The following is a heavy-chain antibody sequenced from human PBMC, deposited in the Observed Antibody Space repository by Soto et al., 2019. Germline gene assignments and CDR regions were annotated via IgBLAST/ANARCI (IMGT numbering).Heavy chain of an antibody. CDR2: IYWNDDK. D-gene: IGHD3-3*01. Sequence: GPTLVNPTQTLTLTCTFSGFSLSTSGVGVGWIRQPPGKALEWLALIYWNDDKRYSPSLKSRLTITKDTSKNQVVLTMTNMDPVDTATYYCAREDTIFGVVIIPVFDYWGQGTRVTVSS. J-gene: IGHJ4*02. CDR3: AREDTIFGVVIIPVFDY. CDR1: GFSLSTSGVG. V-gene: IGHV2-5*01.